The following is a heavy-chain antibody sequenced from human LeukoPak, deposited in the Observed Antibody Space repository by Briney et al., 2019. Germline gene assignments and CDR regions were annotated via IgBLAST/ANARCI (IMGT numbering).Heavy chain of an antibody. CDR2: IYSGGST. CDR3: ARAVAATKDTTDY. CDR1: GFTVSSNY. Sequence: GGSLRLSCAASGFTVSSNYMSWVRQAPGKGLEWVSVIYSGGSTYYADSVKGRFTISRDNSKDTLYLQMNSLRAEDTAVYYCARAVAATKDTTDYWGQGILVTVSS. J-gene: IGHJ4*02. D-gene: IGHD2-15*01. V-gene: IGHV3-66*01.